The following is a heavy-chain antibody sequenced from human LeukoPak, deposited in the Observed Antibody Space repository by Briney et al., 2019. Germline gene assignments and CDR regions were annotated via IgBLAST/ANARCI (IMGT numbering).Heavy chain of an antibody. CDR2: IIPIFGTA. CDR3: ALGSSGGNEDWFDP. D-gene: IGHD1-26*01. Sequence: SVKVSCKASGGTFSSYAVSWVRQAPGQGLEWMGGIIPIFGTANYAQKFQGRVTITADESTSTAYMELSSLRSEDTAVYYCALGSSGGNEDWFDPWGQGTLVTVSS. V-gene: IGHV1-69*13. CDR1: GGTFSSYA. J-gene: IGHJ5*02.